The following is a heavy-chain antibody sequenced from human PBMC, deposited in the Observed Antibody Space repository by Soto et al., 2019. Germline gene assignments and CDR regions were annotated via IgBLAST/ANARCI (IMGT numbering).Heavy chain of an antibody. CDR1: GFTFSSYS. CDR3: ARGQGISGGYDLNWFDP. J-gene: IGHJ5*02. V-gene: IGHV3-48*02. Sequence: PGGSLRLSCAASGFTFSSYSMNWVRQAPGKGLEWVSYISSSSSTIYYADSVKGRFTISRDNAKNSLYLQMNSLRDEDTAVYYCARGQGISGGYDLNWFDPWGQGTLVTVSS. D-gene: IGHD5-12*01. CDR2: ISSSSSTI.